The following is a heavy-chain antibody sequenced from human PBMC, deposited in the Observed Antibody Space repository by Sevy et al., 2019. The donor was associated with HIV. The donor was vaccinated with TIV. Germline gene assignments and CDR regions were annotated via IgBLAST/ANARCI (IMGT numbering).Heavy chain of an antibody. D-gene: IGHD6-13*01. CDR3: ARAVAAALPDY. V-gene: IGHV3-30-3*01. CDR2: ISYDGSNK. Sequence: GGSLRLSCAASGFTFNSYAMHWVRQAPGKGLEWVAVISYDGSNKYYADSVKGRFTISRDNSKNTLYLQMNSLRAEDTAVYYCARAVAAALPDYWGQGTLVTVSS. CDR1: GFTFNSYA. J-gene: IGHJ4*02.